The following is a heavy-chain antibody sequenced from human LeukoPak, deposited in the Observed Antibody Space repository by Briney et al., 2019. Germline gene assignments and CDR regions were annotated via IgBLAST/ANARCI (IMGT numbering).Heavy chain of an antibody. CDR1: GFTFGSYA. V-gene: IGHV3-74*01. Sequence: GGSLRLSCAASGFTFGSYAMHWVRQAPGEGLVWVSRVDPDGTTTNYADSVTGRFTTSRDNAKNTLYLQMNSLRAEDTALYYCTRVQAGRSGLMDVWGRGTTVTVSS. CDR3: TRVQAGRSGLMDV. CDR2: VDPDGTTT. J-gene: IGHJ6*02. D-gene: IGHD2-8*02.